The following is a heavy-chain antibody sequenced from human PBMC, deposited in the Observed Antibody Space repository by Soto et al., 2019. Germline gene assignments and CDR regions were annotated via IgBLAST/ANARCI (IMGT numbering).Heavy chain of an antibody. V-gene: IGHV3-23*01. CDR3: AKDPAGMYSSGWSSSFDF. Sequence: EVQLLESGGGLVQPGGSLRLSCAASGFTFSSYAMSWVRQAPGKGLEWVSAIVGSGGRTYYADSVKGRFTISRDNSKNTVSLQMNSLRAEDTGLYYCAKDPAGMYSSGWSSSFDFWGQGTLVTVSS. CDR2: IVGSGGRT. D-gene: IGHD6-19*01. J-gene: IGHJ4*02. CDR1: GFTFSSYA.